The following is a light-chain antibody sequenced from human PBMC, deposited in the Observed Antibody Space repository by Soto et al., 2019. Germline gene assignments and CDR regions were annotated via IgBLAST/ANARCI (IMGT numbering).Light chain of an antibody. CDR3: QKYNSAPRT. Sequence: DIQMTQSPSSLSASVGDRVTITCRASQGISNYLAWYQQKPGKVPKLLIYAASTLQSGVPSRFSGSGYGPDFTLTISSLQPEDVATYYCQKYNSAPRTFVPGTKVEIK. J-gene: IGKJ1*01. V-gene: IGKV1-27*01. CDR2: AAS. CDR1: QGISNY.